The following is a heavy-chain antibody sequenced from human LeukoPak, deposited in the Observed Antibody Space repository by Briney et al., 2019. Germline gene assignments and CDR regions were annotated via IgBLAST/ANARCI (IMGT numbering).Heavy chain of an antibody. J-gene: IGHJ5*02. V-gene: IGHV3-30*18. Sequence: GSLRLSCAASGFTFSSYGMHWVRQAPGKGLELVAVISYDGSNKYYADSVKGRFTISRDNSKNTLYLQMNSLRAEDTAVYYCAKERSTMVRGVISRWFDPWGQGTLVTVSS. CDR2: ISYDGSNK. D-gene: IGHD3-10*01. CDR3: AKERSTMVRGVISRWFDP. CDR1: GFTFSSYG.